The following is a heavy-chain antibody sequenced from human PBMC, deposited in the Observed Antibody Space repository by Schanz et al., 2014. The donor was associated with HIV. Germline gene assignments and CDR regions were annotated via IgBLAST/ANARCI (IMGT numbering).Heavy chain of an antibody. J-gene: IGHJ4*02. V-gene: IGHV3-23*01. Sequence: EVQLLESGGGLVQPGGSLRLSCAASGFTFSNYAMTWVRQAPAKGLEWVSSVGGTGDTTYYADSVNGRFTISRDNSKNTLYLQMTTLRIDDTAVYYCAKPEYDSRGNSQSHFDYWGQGTLVTVSS. CDR1: GFTFSNYA. D-gene: IGHD3-22*01. CDR3: AKPEYDSRGNSQSHFDY. CDR2: VGGTGDTT.